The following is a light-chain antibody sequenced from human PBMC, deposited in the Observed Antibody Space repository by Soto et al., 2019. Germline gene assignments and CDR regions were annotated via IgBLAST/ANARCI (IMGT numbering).Light chain of an antibody. Sequence: DIQLTQSPSFLSASVGDRVSITCRASQGITSFLVWYQQIPGKAPKLLIYTASTLRSGVPPRFSGSGSGTEFTLTISSLQPEDFGTYYCQQLNSYPLTFGGGTRVAIK. V-gene: IGKV1-9*01. CDR1: QGITSF. J-gene: IGKJ4*01. CDR3: QQLNSYPLT. CDR2: TAS.